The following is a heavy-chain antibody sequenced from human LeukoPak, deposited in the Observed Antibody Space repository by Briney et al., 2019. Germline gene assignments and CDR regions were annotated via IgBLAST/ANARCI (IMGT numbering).Heavy chain of an antibody. CDR3: ARPTVNFDWFNAFDI. CDR1: GGIFSSYA. J-gene: IGHJ3*02. D-gene: IGHD3-9*01. V-gene: IGHV1-69*13. Sequence: SVKVSCKASGGIFSSYAISWVRQAPGQGLEWMGGIIPIFGTANYAQKFQGRVTITADESTSTAYMELSSLRSEDTAVYYCARPTVNFDWFNAFDIWGQGTMVTVSS. CDR2: IIPIFGTA.